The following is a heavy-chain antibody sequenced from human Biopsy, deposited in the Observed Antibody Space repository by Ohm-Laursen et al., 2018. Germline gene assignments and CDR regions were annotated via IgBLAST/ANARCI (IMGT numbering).Heavy chain of an antibody. J-gene: IGHJ4*02. CDR1: GGSISDDY. D-gene: IGHD3-3*01. V-gene: IGHV4-59*01. Sequence: TLSLTCTVSGGSISDDYWNWIRQPPGKGLQVIGYISSGGRAKYNPSLKGRLTISLDTSKNQLSLRLSSVTAADSAIYYCARERQFRFLEGAFDYWGQGILVTVSS. CDR3: ARERQFRFLEGAFDY. CDR2: ISSGGRA.